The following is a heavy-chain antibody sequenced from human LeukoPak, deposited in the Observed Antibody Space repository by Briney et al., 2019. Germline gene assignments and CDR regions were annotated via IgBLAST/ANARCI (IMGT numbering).Heavy chain of an antibody. CDR1: GYRFSSYW. D-gene: IGHD2-15*01. CDR2: IYPGDSDI. Sequence: GESLKISCKDSGYRFSSYWIAWVRPMPGKGLEYIGIIYPGDSDIRYSPSFQGQVTISADKSISTAYLQWSSLKASDTAMYYCARQEYCSGGSCYTWFDPWGQGTLVTVSS. CDR3: ARQEYCSGGSCYTWFDP. J-gene: IGHJ5*02. V-gene: IGHV5-51*01.